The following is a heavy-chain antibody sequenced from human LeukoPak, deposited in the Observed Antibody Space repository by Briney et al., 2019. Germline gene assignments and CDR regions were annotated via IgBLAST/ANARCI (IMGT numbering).Heavy chain of an antibody. V-gene: IGHV1-2*02. J-gene: IGHJ6*03. CDR1: GYTFTGYY. D-gene: IGHD1-7*01. CDR3: ARVRWNYYYYYYMDV. Sequence: ASVKVSCKASGYTFTGYYMHWVRQAPGQGLEWMGWINPNSGGTNYAQKFQGRVTMTRDTSISTAYMELRSLRSDDTAVYYCARVRWNYYYYYYMDVWGKGTTVTVSS. CDR2: INPNSGGT.